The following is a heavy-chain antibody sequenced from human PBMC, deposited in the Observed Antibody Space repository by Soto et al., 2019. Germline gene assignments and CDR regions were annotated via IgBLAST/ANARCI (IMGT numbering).Heavy chain of an antibody. V-gene: IGHV6-1*01. CDR2: TYYKSAWYN. CDR1: ADSVSSNSAA. CDR3: ARARKPHSSTGSRGNYAMDV. Sequence: QVQLQQSGPGLVKPSQTLSLTCAISADSVSSNSAAWNWIRQSPSRGLEWLGRTYYKSAWYNDSAVTVKSRIPINADTSKNQFALHLESVTPEDTAVYYCARARKPHSSTGSRGNYAMDVWGQGTTVIVSS. D-gene: IGHD6-13*01. J-gene: IGHJ6*02.